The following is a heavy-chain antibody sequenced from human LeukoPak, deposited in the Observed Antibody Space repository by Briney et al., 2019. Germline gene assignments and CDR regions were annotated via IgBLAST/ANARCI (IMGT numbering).Heavy chain of an antibody. CDR1: GFTLRSYT. Sequence: GGSLRLSCAASGFTLRSYTMNWVRQAPGKGLEWVSSIGISSNKIYYADSVKGRFIISRDNAKNTLYLQMNSLRAEDTAVYYCARGSGYYYLADYYFDYWGQGTLVTVSS. CDR3: ARGSGYYYLADYYFDY. V-gene: IGHV3-21*01. CDR2: IGISSNKI. D-gene: IGHD3-22*01. J-gene: IGHJ4*02.